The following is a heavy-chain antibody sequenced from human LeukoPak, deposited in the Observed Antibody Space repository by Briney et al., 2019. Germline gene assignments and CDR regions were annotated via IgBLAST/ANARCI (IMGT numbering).Heavy chain of an antibody. CDR3: ARVAEEGADQYCSSTSCYYYFDY. CDR1: GFTFSTYG. J-gene: IGHJ4*02. D-gene: IGHD2-2*01. CDR2: ISSIGSYI. Sequence: GGSRSLSCAASGFTFSTYGMNWVRQAPGKGLEWVSSISSIGSYIYYADSVKGRFTISRDNAKNSLYLQMNSLRAEDTAVYYCARVAEEGADQYCSSTSCYYYFDYWGQGTLVTVSS. V-gene: IGHV3-21*01.